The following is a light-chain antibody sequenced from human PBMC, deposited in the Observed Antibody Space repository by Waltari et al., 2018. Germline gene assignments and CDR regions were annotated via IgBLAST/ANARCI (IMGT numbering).Light chain of an antibody. CDR3: NSRDSSGQHLAV. J-gene: IGLJ3*02. CDR2: GKN. Sequence: SSELTQDPAVSVALGKTVRITCQGDSLRSNYASWYKQKPGQAPILVFYGKNSRPSGIPDRFSGSRSGSTASLTITGAQAEDEADYHCNSRDSSGQHLAVFGGGTKLTVL. V-gene: IGLV3-19*01. CDR1: SLRSNY.